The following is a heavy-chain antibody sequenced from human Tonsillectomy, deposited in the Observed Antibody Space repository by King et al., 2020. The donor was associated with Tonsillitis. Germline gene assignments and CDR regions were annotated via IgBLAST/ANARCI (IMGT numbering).Heavy chain of an antibody. CDR2: ISGSGGTT. CDR3: AKHNGYFYDVENAFDI. V-gene: IGHV3-23*04. Sequence: VQLVESGGGLVQPGGSLRLSCAASEFTFSSYAMSWVRQAPGKGLEWVSSISGSGGTTFYADSVKGRFTISRDNSKNTLYLQMNSLRAEDTAVYYCAKHNGYFYDVENAFDIWGQGTLVTVCS. CDR1: EFTFSSYA. J-gene: IGHJ3*02. D-gene: IGHD3-16*01.